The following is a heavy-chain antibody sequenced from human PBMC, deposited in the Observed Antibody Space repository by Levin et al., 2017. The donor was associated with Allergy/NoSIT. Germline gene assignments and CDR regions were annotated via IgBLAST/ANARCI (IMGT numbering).Heavy chain of an antibody. CDR1: GGTFSSYA. V-gene: IGHV1-69*06. D-gene: IGHD3-16*01. CDR3: AARKTPAFKGFDY. Sequence: VASVKVSCKASGGTFSSYAISWVRQAPGQGLEWMGGIIPIFGTANYAQKFQGRVTITADKSTSTAYMELSSLRSEDTAVYYCAARKTPAFKGFDYWGQGTLVTVSS. CDR2: IIPIFGTA. J-gene: IGHJ4*02.